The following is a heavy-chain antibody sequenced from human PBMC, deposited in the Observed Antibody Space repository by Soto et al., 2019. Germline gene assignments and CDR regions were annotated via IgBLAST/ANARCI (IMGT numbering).Heavy chain of an antibody. J-gene: IGHJ4*02. CDR3: ARGLRMFTFGGVIALPLDY. CDR1: GYTFTSYG. CDR2: ISAYNGNT. V-gene: IGHV1-18*01. Sequence: QVPLVQSGAEVKKPGASVKVSCKASGYTFTSYGISWVRQAPGQGLEWMGWISAYNGNTNYAQKLQGRVTMTTDTARSTAYMVLRSLRSDDTAVYYCARGLRMFTFGGVIALPLDYWGQGTLVTVSS. D-gene: IGHD3-16*02.